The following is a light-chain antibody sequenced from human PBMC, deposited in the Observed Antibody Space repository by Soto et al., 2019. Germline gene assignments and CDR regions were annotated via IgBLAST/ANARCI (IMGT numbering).Light chain of an antibody. V-gene: IGKV1-33*01. J-gene: IGKJ2*02. Sequence: DIQMTQSPSSLSASVGDRVTITCQATQDITNYLNWYQQKPGKVPTLLIYDAANLETRVPSRFSGSGSGTDFNFTISGLQPEDIETYFCQQYDKCACPYGQGNKLEIK. CDR3: QQYDKCACP. CDR2: DAA. CDR1: QDITNY.